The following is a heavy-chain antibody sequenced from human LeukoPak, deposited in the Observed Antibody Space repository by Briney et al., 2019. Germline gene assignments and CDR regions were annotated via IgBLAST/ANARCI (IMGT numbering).Heavy chain of an antibody. CDR3: ARDPEGDAAAEDFDY. V-gene: IGHV3-21*01. D-gene: IGHD6-13*01. CDR1: GFTFSSYS. Sequence: GGSLRLSCAASGFTFSSYSMNRVRQAPGKGLEWVSSISSSSSYIYYADSVKGRFTIPRDNAKNSLYLQMNSLRAEDTAVYYCARDPEGDAAAEDFDYWGQGTLVTVSS. J-gene: IGHJ4*02. CDR2: ISSSSSYI.